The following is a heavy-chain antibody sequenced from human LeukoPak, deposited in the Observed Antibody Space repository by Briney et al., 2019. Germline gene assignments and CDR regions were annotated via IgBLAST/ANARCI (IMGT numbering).Heavy chain of an antibody. CDR2: IYYSGGT. V-gene: IGHV4-30-4*01. J-gene: IGHJ3*02. D-gene: IGHD3-3*01. CDR1: GGSISSGDYY. CDR3: AREEITIFGVVTNAFDI. Sequence: SETLSLTCTVSGGSISSGDYYWSWIRQPPGKGLEWIGYIYYSGGTYYNPSLKSRVTISVDTSKNQFSLKLSSVTAADTAVYYCAREEITIFGVVTNAFDIWGQGTMVTVSS.